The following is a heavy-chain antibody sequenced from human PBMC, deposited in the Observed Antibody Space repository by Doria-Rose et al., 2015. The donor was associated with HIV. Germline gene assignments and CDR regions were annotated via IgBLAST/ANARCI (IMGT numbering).Heavy chain of an antibody. CDR2: IFSDDER. D-gene: IGHD6-13*01. J-gene: IGHJ4*02. V-gene: IGHV2-26*01. CDR1: GVSLSSPGMG. Sequence: QESGPVLVKPTETLTLTCTVSGVSLSSPGMGVSWIRQPPGKALEWLANIFSDDERSYKTSLKSRLTISRGTSKSQVVLTMTDTDPVDTATYYCARIKSSRWYHKYYFDFWGQGTLAIVSA. CDR3: ARIKSSRWYHKYYFDF.